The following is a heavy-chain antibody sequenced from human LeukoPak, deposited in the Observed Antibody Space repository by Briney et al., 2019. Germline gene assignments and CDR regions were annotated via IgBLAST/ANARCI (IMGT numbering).Heavy chain of an antibody. J-gene: IGHJ4*02. CDR3: ARVLGSGWDY. CDR2: IIPIFGTA. D-gene: IGHD6-19*01. CDR1: GGTFSSYA. V-gene: IGHV1-69*06. Sequence: SLRLSCTASGGTFSSYAISWVRQAPGQGLEWMSGIIPIFGTANYAQKFQGRVTIPADKSTSTAYMELTSLRSEDTAVYYCARVLGSGWDYWGRGTLVTVSS.